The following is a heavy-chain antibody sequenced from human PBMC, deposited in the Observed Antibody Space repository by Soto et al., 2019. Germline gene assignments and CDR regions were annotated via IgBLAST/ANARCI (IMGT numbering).Heavy chain of an antibody. CDR1: GFSLSIAGMG. D-gene: IGHD6-19*01. J-gene: IGHJ4*02. Sequence: QVTLKESGPVLLKPTQTLTLTCTVSGFSLSIAGMGVSCVRQPPGKALEWLAHIFPNDEKSYNTSLKSRLTISKDSVRGQVVLTKTTIYPLDTGTYYCVRIPPRSGWEGFDYWGQGTPVIVST. CDR2: IFPNDEK. CDR3: VRIPPRSGWEGFDY. V-gene: IGHV2-26*01.